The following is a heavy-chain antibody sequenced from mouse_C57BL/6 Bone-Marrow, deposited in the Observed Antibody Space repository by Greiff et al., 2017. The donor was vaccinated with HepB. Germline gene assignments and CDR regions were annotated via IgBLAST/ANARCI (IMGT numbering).Heavy chain of an antibody. D-gene: IGHD2-3*01. CDR1: GFTFSSYA. V-gene: IGHV5-4*03. Sequence: DVMLVESGGGLVKPGGSLKLSCAASGFTFSSYAMSWVRQTPEKRLEWVATISDGGSYTYYPDNVKGRFTISRDNAKNNLYLQMSNLKSEDTAMYYCARGERWLPFAYWGQGTLVTVSA. CDR2: ISDGGSYT. CDR3: ARGERWLPFAY. J-gene: IGHJ3*01.